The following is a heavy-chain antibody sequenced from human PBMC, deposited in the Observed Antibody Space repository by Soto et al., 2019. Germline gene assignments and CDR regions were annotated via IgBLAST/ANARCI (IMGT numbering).Heavy chain of an antibody. Sequence: ASVKVSCKASGYSFTHYVIHWVRQAPGQRLEWMGWINAGNGNTKYSQKFQGRVTITRDTSASTAYMELSSLRSEDTAVYYCARDPGYSYGYNWGQGTLVTVSS. CDR3: ARDPGYSYGYN. CDR2: INAGNGNT. D-gene: IGHD5-18*01. CDR1: GYSFTHYV. J-gene: IGHJ4*02. V-gene: IGHV1-3*01.